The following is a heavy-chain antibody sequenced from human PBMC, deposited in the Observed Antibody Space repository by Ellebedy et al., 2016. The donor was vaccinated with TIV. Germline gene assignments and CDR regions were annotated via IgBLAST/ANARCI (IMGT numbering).Heavy chain of an antibody. Sequence: PGGSLRLSCAASGLTFSRYGMHWIRQAPDKGLEWVAVIWYDGSIKYLADSVKGRFTISRDNFNNTLYPQMNSLRAEDTAVYWCASWDFDYWGQGTLVTVSS. V-gene: IGHV3-33*01. D-gene: IGHD7-27*01. CDR2: IWYDGSIK. CDR3: ASWDFDY. CDR1: GLTFSRYG. J-gene: IGHJ4*02.